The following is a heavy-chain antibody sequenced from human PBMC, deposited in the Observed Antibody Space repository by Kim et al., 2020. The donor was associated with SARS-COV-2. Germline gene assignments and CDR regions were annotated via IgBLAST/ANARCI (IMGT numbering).Heavy chain of an antibody. J-gene: IGHJ6*02. D-gene: IGHD4-17*01. CDR3: ARRAAYGDRYYYGMDV. CDR1: GGTFSSYA. V-gene: IGHV1-69*13. CDR2: IIPIFGTA. Sequence: SVKVSCKASGGTFSSYAISWVRQAPGQGLEWMGGIIPIFGTANYAQKFQGRVTITADESTSTAYMELSSLRSEDTAVYYCARRAAYGDRYYYGMDVWGQGTTVTVSS.